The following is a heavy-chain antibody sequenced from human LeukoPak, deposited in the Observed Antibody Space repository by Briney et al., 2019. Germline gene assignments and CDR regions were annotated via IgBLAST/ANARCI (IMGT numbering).Heavy chain of an antibody. V-gene: IGHV4-59*01. CDR3: ARVVIAVATNVRYYFDY. D-gene: IGHD6-19*01. CDR1: GDSISSYY. Sequence: PSETLSLTCTVSGDSISSYYCSWIRQPPGKGLEWIGCIYYSGSTSYNPSLKSRVTISLDTSNNQFSLKLRSVTAADTAVYYCARVVIAVATNVRYYFDYWGQGTLVTVSS. J-gene: IGHJ4*02. CDR2: IYYSGST.